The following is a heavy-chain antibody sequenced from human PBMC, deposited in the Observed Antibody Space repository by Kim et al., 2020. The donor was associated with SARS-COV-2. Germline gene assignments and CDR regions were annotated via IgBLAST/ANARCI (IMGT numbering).Heavy chain of an antibody. V-gene: IGHV6-1*01. CDR1: GDSVSSNSAA. CDR3: ARDRRPYSSSWYYYYYGMDV. CDR2: TYYRSKWYN. J-gene: IGHJ6*02. D-gene: IGHD6-13*01. Sequence: SQTLSLTCAISGDSVSSNSAAWNWIRQSPSRGLEWLGRTYYRSKWYNDYAVSVKSRITINPDTSKNQFSLQLNSVTPEDTAVYYCARDRRPYSSSWYYYYYGMDVWGQGTTVTVSS.